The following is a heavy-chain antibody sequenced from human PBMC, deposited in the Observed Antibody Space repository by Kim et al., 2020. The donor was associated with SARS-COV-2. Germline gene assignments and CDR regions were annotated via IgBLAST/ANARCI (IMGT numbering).Heavy chain of an antibody. Sequence: SETLSLTCTVSGGSISSSSYYWGWIRQPPGKGLEWIGSIYYSGSTYYNPSLKSRVTISVDTSKNQFSLKLSSVTAADTAVYYCARHTADSSGPDWYFDLWGRGTLVTVSS. J-gene: IGHJ2*01. D-gene: IGHD3-22*01. CDR3: ARHTADSSGPDWYFDL. CDR1: GGSISSSSYY. V-gene: IGHV4-39*01. CDR2: IYYSGST.